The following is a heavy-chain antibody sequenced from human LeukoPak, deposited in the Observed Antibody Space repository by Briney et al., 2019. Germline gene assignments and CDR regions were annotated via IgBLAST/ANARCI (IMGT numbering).Heavy chain of an antibody. V-gene: IGHV3-21*01. CDR2: ISSSSSYI. CDR3: VREDPSEYGSIDF. D-gene: IGHD3-10*01. J-gene: IGHJ4*02. Sequence: GGSLRLSCAASGFTFSSYSMNWVRQAPGKGLEWVSSISSSSSYIYYADSVKGRFTISRDNAKKSLYLQMNSLRAEDTAVYYCVREDPSEYGSIDFWGQGTLVTVSS. CDR1: GFTFSSYS.